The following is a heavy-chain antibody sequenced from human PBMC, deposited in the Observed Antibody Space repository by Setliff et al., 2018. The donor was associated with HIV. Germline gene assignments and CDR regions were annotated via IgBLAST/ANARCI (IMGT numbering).Heavy chain of an antibody. CDR1: GGSISSYY. D-gene: IGHD5-12*01. J-gene: IGHJ5*02. V-gene: IGHV4-59*08. CDR3: ARHIAGYSAYDLGWFDP. CDR2: VYYSGGT. Sequence: TSETLSLTCSVSGGSISSYYWSWIRQPPGKGLEWIGCVYYSGGTNYNPSLRSRVTISVDTSKNHFSLKPSSVTAADTAVYYCARHIAGYSAYDLGWFDPWGQGTLVTVSS.